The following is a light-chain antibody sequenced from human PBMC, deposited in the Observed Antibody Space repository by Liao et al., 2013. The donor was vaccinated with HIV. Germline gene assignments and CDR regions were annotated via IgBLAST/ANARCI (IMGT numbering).Light chain of an antibody. Sequence: SSELTQPPSVSVSPGQTASITCSGHKLGDKYACWYQQKTGQSPVLVIYQDNKRPSGIPERFSGSNSGNTATLTISGTQAMDEADYYCQVWDSGSGVFGGGTKLTVL. J-gene: IGLJ2*01. CDR2: QDN. CDR1: KLGDKY. V-gene: IGLV3-1*01. CDR3: QVWDSGSGV.